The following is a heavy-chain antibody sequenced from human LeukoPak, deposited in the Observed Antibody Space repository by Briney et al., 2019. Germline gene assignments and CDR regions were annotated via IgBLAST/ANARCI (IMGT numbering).Heavy chain of an antibody. CDR3: AKDKMRWLQRGFDY. CDR2: ISWNSGSI. D-gene: IGHD5-24*01. Sequence: PGGSLRLSCAASGFTFDDYAMHWVRQAPGKGLEWVSGISWNSGSIGYADSVKGRFTISRDNAKNSLYLQMNSLRAEDTALYYCAKDKMRWLQRGFDYWGQGTLVTVSS. J-gene: IGHJ4*02. V-gene: IGHV3-9*01. CDR1: GFTFDDYA.